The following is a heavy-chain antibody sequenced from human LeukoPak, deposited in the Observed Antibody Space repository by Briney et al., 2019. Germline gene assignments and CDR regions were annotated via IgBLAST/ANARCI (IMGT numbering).Heavy chain of an antibody. Sequence: SETLSLTCTVSGGSITSHYWSWIRQPPGKRLECIGYIYYSGSTKYNPSLNSRATISLDTSKNQFFLKLTSVTAADTAVYYCARDGDSGGWFDSWGQGALVTVSS. CDR2: IYYSGST. D-gene: IGHD6-25*01. V-gene: IGHV4-59*11. CDR1: GGSITSHY. J-gene: IGHJ5*01. CDR3: ARDGDSGGWFDS.